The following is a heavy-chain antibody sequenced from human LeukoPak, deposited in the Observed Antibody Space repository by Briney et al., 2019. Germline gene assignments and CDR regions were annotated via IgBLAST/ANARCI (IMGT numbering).Heavy chain of an antibody. CDR1: GGSISSYY. CDR3: ARDGYNSGTDY. J-gene: IGHJ4*02. V-gene: IGHV4-59*01. D-gene: IGHD5-24*01. CDR2: IYYSGST. Sequence: SETLSLTCTVSGGSISSYYWSWIRQPPGKGLEWIGYIYYSGSTNYNPSLKSRVTISVDTSKNQFSLKLSSVTAADTAVYYCARDGYNSGTDYGGQGTLVTVSS.